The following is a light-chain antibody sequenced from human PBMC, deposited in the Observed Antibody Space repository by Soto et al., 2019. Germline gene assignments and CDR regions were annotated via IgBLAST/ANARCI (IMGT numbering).Light chain of an antibody. CDR3: QQYVTAFRS. J-gene: IGKJ1*01. CDR2: GAS. Sequence: EIVLTQAPGTLSMSPGETATFSCRTSQSVSSSYIAWYQQKRGQAPRLLIYGASSRATGIPDRFSGSGSGTDFTLTISRLEPEDFATYYCQQYVTAFRSFGQGTKVDI. V-gene: IGKV3-20*01. CDR1: QSVSSSY.